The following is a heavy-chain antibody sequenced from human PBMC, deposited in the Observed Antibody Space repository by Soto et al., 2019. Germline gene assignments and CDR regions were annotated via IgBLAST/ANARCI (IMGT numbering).Heavy chain of an antibody. CDR2: IYYSGYN. V-gene: IGHV4-30-4*01. J-gene: IGHJ4*02. Sequence: QVQLQESGPGLVKPSQTLSLTCTVSGGSISSGDYKWSWIRQPPGKGLEWIGYIYYSGYNYNNPSLKSRVTMSGATSKNLFSLKLSSVTAADTAVYYCARSDNYVPFEYWGQGTLVTVSS. CDR1: GGSISSGDYK. D-gene: IGHD4-4*01. CDR3: ARSDNYVPFEY.